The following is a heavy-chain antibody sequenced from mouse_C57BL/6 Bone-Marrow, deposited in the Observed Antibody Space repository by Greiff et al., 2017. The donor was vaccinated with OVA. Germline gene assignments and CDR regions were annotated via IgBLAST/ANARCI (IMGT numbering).Heavy chain of an antibody. J-gene: IGHJ3*01. CDR3: TRWEFITTVEAY. V-gene: IGHV1-15*01. CDR1: GYTFTDYE. D-gene: IGHD1-1*01. CDR2: IDPETGGT. Sequence: VQLQQSGAELVRPGASVTLSCKASGYTFTDYEMHWVKQTPVHGLEWIGAIDPETGGTAYNQKFKGKAILTADKSSSTAYMELRSLTSEDSAVYYCTRWEFITTVEAYWGQGTLVTVSA.